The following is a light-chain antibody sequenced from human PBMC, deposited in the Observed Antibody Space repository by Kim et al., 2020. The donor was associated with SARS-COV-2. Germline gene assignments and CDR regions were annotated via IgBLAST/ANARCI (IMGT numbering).Light chain of an antibody. J-gene: IGKJ1*01. CDR1: QRVSNN. Sequence: EIVMTQSPATLSVSPGERATLSCRASQRVSNNLAWYQQKPGQAPRLLIYGTSTRATGIPARFSGSGSETEFTLTISSLQSEDFAVYYCQQYNNWPPTFGQGTKVDIK. CDR3: QQYNNWPPT. V-gene: IGKV3-15*01. CDR2: GTS.